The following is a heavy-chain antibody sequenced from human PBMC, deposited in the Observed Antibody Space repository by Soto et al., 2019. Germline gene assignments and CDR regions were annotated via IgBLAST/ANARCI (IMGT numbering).Heavy chain of an antibody. CDR1: GFTFSSYS. J-gene: IGHJ6*02. V-gene: IGHV3-21*01. Sequence: GGSLRLSCAASGFTFSSYSMNWVRQAPGKGLEWVSSISSSSSYIYYADSVKGRFTISRDNAKNSLYLQMNSLRAEDTAVYYCARDTRAYYYYYGMDVWGQGTTVTVSS. CDR2: ISSSSSYI. CDR3: ARDTRAYYYYYGMDV. D-gene: IGHD1-26*01.